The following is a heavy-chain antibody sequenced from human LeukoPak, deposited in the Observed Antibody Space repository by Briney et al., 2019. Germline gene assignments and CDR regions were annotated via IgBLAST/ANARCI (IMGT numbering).Heavy chain of an antibody. CDR3: ARDSTYYYGSGSKDGY. J-gene: IGHJ4*02. CDR1: GFTFRSYE. D-gene: IGHD3-10*01. CDR2: ISSSGSTI. V-gene: IGHV3-48*03. Sequence: GGSLRLSCEDSGFTFRSYEMNWVRQAPGKGLEWVSYISSSGSTIYYADSVKGRFTISRDNARNSLYLQMNSLRAEDTAVYYCARDSTYYYGSGSKDGYWGQGTLVTVSS.